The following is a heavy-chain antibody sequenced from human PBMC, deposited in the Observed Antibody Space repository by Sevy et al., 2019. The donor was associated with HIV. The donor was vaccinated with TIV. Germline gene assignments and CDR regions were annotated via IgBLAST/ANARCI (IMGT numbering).Heavy chain of an antibody. CDR2: TRNKADSYTT. J-gene: IGHJ4*02. Sequence: GGSLRLSCAASGFTFSDHYMEWVRQAPGKGLEWVGRTRNKADSYTTEYAGSVKGRFTISRDDSKNSLYLQMNSLKTEDTAGYYCATHAGIAAAGRAFDYWGQGSLVTVSS. V-gene: IGHV3-72*01. D-gene: IGHD6-13*01. CDR1: GFTFSDHY. CDR3: ATHAGIAAAGRAFDY.